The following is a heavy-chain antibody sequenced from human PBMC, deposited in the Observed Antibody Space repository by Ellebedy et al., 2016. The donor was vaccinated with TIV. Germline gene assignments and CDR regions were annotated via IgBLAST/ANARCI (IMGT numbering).Heavy chain of an antibody. D-gene: IGHD3-16*01. J-gene: IGHJ4*02. Sequence: GGSLRLSXAASGFTFSSYAMSWVRQAPGKGLDWVSSISDSGGSTYYADSVKGRFTISRDNSKNTLYLQMNSLRAEDTAVYYCARGSVSNIMITFGGVRAGDYFDYWGQGTLVTVSS. CDR1: GFTFSSYA. CDR2: ISDSGGST. CDR3: ARGSVSNIMITFGGVRAGDYFDY. V-gene: IGHV3-23*01.